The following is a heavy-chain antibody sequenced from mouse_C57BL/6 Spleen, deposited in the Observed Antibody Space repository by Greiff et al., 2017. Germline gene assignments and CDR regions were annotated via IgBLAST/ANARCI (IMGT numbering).Heavy chain of an antibody. Sequence: VQLQESGPELVKPGASVTISCKASGYAFSSSWMNWVKQRPGKGLEWIGRIYPGDGDTNYNGKFKGKATLTADKSSSTAYMQLSSLTSEDSAVXFCALDSSGYYAMDYWGQGTSVTVSS. CDR3: ALDSSGYYAMDY. V-gene: IGHV1-82*01. J-gene: IGHJ4*01. CDR1: GYAFSSSW. CDR2: IYPGDGDT. D-gene: IGHD3-2*02.